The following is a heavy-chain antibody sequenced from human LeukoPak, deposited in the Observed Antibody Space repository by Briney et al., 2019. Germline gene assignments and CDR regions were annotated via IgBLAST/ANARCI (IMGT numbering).Heavy chain of an antibody. CDR2: IYYSGST. CDR1: GGSISSGGYY. D-gene: IGHD3-22*01. V-gene: IGHV4-31*03. J-gene: IGHJ5*02. CDR3: ARGQEYYYDSSGYYYSGFWFDP. Sequence: SQTLSLTCTVSGGSISSGGYYWSWIRQHPGKGLEWIVYIYYSGSTYYNPFLKSRVTISVDTSKNQFSLKLSSVTAADTAVYYCARGQEYYYDSSGYYYSGFWFDPWGQGTLVTVSS.